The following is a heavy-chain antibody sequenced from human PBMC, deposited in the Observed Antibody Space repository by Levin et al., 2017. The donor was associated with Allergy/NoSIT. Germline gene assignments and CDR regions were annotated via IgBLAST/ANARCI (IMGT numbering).Heavy chain of an antibody. D-gene: IGHD2-15*01. V-gene: IGHV4-31*03. Sequence: SETLSLTCTVSGGSISSGTYYWSWIRQHPGKGLEWIGYIYYSGSTYYNPSLKSRVTISVDTSKNQFSPKLSSLTAADTAVYYCARESRGCSSGGSCRRVDFWGQGTLVTVSS. CDR2: IYYSGST. CDR3: ARESRGCSSGGSCRRVDF. CDR1: GGSISSGTYY. J-gene: IGHJ4*02.